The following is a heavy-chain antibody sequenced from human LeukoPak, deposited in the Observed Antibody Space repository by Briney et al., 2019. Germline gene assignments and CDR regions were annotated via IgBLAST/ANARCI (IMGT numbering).Heavy chain of an antibody. CDR3: ARDHEDVYGSGSYKL. CDR1: GYPFISFG. Sequence: ASVKVSRKAAGYPFISFGISWVRQAPGQGLEWMGWISAYNGKTEFAQRFQDRVTMTTDTSTTTAYMELRSLRSDDTAMYYCARDHEDVYGSGSYKLWGQGTRVTVSS. V-gene: IGHV1-18*01. J-gene: IGHJ4*02. D-gene: IGHD3-10*01. CDR2: ISAYNGKT.